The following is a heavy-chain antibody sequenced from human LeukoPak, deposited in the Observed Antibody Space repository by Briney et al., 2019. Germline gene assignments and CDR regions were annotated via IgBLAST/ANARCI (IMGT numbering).Heavy chain of an antibody. CDR1: GFTFSDYY. J-gene: IGHJ4*02. V-gene: IGHV3-11*01. D-gene: IGHD3-22*01. Sequence: GGSLRLSCAASGFTFSDYYMSWLRQASGEGLEWVSYISSSGSTIYYADSVKGRLTISRENAKNSLYLQMNSLRAEDTAVYYCARDFHYDSSGYYGYWGQGTLVTVSS. CDR3: ARDFHYDSSGYYGY. CDR2: ISSSGSTI.